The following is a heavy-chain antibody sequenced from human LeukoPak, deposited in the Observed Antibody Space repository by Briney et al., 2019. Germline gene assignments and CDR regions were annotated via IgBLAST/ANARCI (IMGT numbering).Heavy chain of an antibody. CDR2: ISGSGGST. Sequence: GRSLRLSCAASGFTFSSYAMSWVRQAPGKGLEWVSAISGSGGSTYYADSVKGRFTISRDNSKNTLYLQMNSLRAEDTAVYYCAKDPNYYDSSGYYYFDYWGQGTLVTVSS. J-gene: IGHJ4*02. CDR3: AKDPNYYDSSGYYYFDY. D-gene: IGHD3-22*01. V-gene: IGHV3-23*01. CDR1: GFTFSSYA.